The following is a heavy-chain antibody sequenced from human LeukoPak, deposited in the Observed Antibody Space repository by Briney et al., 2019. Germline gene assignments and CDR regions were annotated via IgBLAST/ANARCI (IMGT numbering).Heavy chain of an antibody. V-gene: IGHV3-74*01. CDR3: ARVMAADSPDPDFDY. CDR2: LNSEGSSI. CDR1: GFTFSSYW. D-gene: IGHD1-14*01. J-gene: IGHJ4*02. Sequence: PGGSLRLSCAASGFTFSSYWMHWVRQAPGKGLVWVSRLNSEGSSISYADSVKGRFTISRDNAKNTLYLQMNSLGAEDTAVYYCARVMAADSPDPDFDYWGQGTLVTVSS.